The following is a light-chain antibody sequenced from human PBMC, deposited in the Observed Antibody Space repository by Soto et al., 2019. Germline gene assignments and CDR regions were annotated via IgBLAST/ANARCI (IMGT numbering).Light chain of an antibody. CDR1: SGSVSASYY. J-gene: IGLJ2*01. CDR2: STN. Sequence: QAVVTQEPSLSVSPGGTVTLTCALSSGSVSASYYPSWYQQTPGQAPRTLISSTNTRSSGVPDRFSGSILGGKAALTLSGAQPEDEADYYCLLYYNTARVFGGGTKLTVL. V-gene: IGLV8-61*01. CDR3: LLYYNTARV.